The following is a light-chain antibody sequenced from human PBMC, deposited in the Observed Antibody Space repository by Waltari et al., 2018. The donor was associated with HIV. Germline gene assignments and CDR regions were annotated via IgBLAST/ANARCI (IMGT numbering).Light chain of an antibody. J-gene: IGLJ1*01. Sequence: QSVLTQSPSASGTPGQRVTISCSGSSSNIGSNAVDWYQHLPGTAPKLLIHTNNQRPSGIPDRFSGSKAGTSASLAISGLQSGDESDYYCAAWDDSLNGYVFGSGTKVTVL. V-gene: IGLV1-44*01. CDR3: AAWDDSLNGYV. CDR2: TNN. CDR1: SSNIGSNA.